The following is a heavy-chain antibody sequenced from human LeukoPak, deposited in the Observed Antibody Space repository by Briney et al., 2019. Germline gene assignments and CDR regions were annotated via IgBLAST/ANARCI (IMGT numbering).Heavy chain of an antibody. J-gene: IGHJ4*02. D-gene: IGHD6-19*01. Sequence: GASVKLSCTAAGYTFTSYGISRVRQAPGQGLEWMGWISAYNGNTNYAQKLQGSVTMTTDTSTSTAYMELRSLRSDDTAVYYCARDRKWLGRFDYWGQGTLVTVSS. CDR1: GYTFTSYG. V-gene: IGHV1-18*01. CDR2: ISAYNGNT. CDR3: ARDRKWLGRFDY.